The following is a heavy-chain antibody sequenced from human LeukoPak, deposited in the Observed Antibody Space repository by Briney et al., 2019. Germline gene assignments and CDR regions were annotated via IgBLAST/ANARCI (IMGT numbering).Heavy chain of an antibody. CDR3: SRGPRRLDY. CDR1: GFTFSDYY. Sequence: PGGSLRLSCAASGFTFSDYYMSWIRQAPGKGLESLSYISGSGSDISYADSVNGRFTVSRDNAKKSLYLQMSSLRPEDTAMYYCSRGPRRLDYWGQGTLVTVSS. CDR2: ISGSGSDI. V-gene: IGHV3-11*01. J-gene: IGHJ4*02.